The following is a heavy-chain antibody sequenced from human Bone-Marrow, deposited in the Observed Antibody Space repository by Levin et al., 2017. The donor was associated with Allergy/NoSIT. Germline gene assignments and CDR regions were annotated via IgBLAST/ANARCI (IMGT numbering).Heavy chain of an antibody. J-gene: IGHJ4*02. CDR1: GFTFRHYT. V-gene: IGHV3-48*02. CDR3: ARDPARGYYDSSGYSGDH. CDR2: ITSSGDGT. D-gene: IGHD3-22*01. Sequence: PGGSLRLSCAASGFTFRHYTMNWVRQAPGKGLEWVSCITSSGDGTYYADSVKGRFTISRDNAKNSLYLQLNRLIDEDTAMYYCARDPARGYYDSSGYSGDHWGQGTLVTVSS.